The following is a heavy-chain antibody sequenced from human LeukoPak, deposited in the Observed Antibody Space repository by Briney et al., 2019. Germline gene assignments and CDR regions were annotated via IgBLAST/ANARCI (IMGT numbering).Heavy chain of an antibody. Sequence: SETLSLTCTVSGASITSGAYYWSWIRQHPGKGLEWIGYLYFSGSTNSNPSLKSRVTISTDTSKNQFSLQLRSVTAADTAVYYCASGVAAVVPAYWGQGTLVTVSS. J-gene: IGHJ4*02. CDR1: GASITSGAYY. CDR3: ASGVAAVVPAY. CDR2: LYFSGST. V-gene: IGHV4-31*03. D-gene: IGHD2-15*01.